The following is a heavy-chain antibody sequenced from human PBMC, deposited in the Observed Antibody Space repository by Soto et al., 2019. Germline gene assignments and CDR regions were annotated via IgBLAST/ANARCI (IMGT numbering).Heavy chain of an antibody. CDR3: ATSMAAPGNY. J-gene: IGHJ4*02. V-gene: IGHV3-7*01. CDR1: GFTFSSSW. Sequence: GGSLRLSCAASGFTFSSSWMSWVRQAPGKGLEWVTNIKQDGSAKYYVDSVKGRFTISRDNAKNLLFLQVNSLRAEDTAIYYCATSMAAPGNYWGQGTLVTVSS. D-gene: IGHD6-6*01. CDR2: IKQDGSAK.